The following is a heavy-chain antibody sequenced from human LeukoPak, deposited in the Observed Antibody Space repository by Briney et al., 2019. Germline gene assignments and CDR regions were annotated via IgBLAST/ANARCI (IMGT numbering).Heavy chain of an antibody. Sequence: ASVKVSCKASGYTFASYYMHWVRQAPGQGLEWMGIINPSGGSTSYAQKFQGRVTMTRETSTSTVYMELSSLRSEDTAVYYCARSYYYASGSYIFPCDYWGQGTLVTVSS. CDR2: INPSGGST. CDR1: GYTFASYY. J-gene: IGHJ4*02. V-gene: IGHV1-46*01. CDR3: ARSYYYASGSYIFPCDY. D-gene: IGHD3-10*01.